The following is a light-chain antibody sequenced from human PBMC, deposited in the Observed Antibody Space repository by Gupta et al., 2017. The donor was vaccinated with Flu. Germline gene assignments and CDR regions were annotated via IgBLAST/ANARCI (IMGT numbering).Light chain of an antibody. CDR2: DGF. CDR3: QHRTSGTT. J-gene: IGKJ4*01. CDR1: QSFSSS. V-gene: IGKV3-11*01. Sequence: EIVLTQSPATLSLSPGERATLSCRARQSFSSSLVWYQQKPGQAPRLIIYDGFNRATGISARFSGSGCGTDFTLTISGREPEDSAVYYGQHRTSGTTFGGGTTVEIK.